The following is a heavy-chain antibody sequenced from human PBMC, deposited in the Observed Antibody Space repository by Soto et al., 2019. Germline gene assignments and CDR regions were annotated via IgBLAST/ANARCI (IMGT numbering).Heavy chain of an antibody. V-gene: IGHV4-31*03. Sequence: SETLSLTCTVFDGSISSGGYYWSCIRQHPGKGLEWIGYIYYSGSTYYNPSLKSRVTISVDTSKNQFSLKLSSVTAADTAVYYCARAPRIYCGSGTPNPPNWFDPWGQGTLVTVSS. CDR3: ARAPRIYCGSGTPNPPNWFDP. J-gene: IGHJ5*02. CDR1: DGSISSGGYY. D-gene: IGHD3-10*01. CDR2: IYYSGST.